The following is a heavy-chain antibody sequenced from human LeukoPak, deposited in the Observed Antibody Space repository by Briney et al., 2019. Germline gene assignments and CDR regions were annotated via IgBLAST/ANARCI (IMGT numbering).Heavy chain of an antibody. D-gene: IGHD3-10*01. V-gene: IGHV3-7*01. Sequence: GGSLRLPCAASGFTFSSYWMSWVRQAPGQGLEWVANIKQDGSEKYYVDSVKGRFTISRDNAKNSLYLQMNSLRAEDTAVYYCAKSYGSGSFYYYYMDVWGKGTTVTVSS. CDR3: AKSYGSGSFYYYYMDV. CDR2: IKQDGSEK. CDR1: GFTFSSYW. J-gene: IGHJ6*03.